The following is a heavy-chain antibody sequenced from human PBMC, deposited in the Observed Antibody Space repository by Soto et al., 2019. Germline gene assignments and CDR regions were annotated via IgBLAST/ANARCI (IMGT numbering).Heavy chain of an antibody. J-gene: IGHJ4*02. CDR3: AKDRGYDFWSGYYFDY. Sequence: GGSLRLSCAASGFTFSSYAMSWVRQAPGKGLEWVSAISGSGGSTYYADSVKGRFTISRDNSKNTLYLQMNSLRAEDTSVYYCAKDRGYDFWSGYYFDYWGQGTLVTVSS. CDR1: GFTFSSYA. D-gene: IGHD3-3*01. V-gene: IGHV3-23*01. CDR2: ISGSGGST.